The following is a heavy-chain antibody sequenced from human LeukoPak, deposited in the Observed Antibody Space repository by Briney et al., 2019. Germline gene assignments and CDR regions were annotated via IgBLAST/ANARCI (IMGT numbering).Heavy chain of an antibody. Sequence: PGGSLRLSCAASGFTFSSYAMSWVRQAPGKGLEWVSAISGSGGNTYYADSVKGRFTISRDNSKNTLSLQMNSLRAEDTAVYYCAKVGNYYYYSGMDVWGQGTTVTVSS. CDR2: ISGSGGNT. CDR1: GFTFSSYA. D-gene: IGHD1-14*01. CDR3: AKVGNYYYYSGMDV. V-gene: IGHV3-23*01. J-gene: IGHJ6*02.